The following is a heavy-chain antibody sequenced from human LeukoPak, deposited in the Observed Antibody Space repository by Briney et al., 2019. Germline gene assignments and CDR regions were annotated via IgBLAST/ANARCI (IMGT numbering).Heavy chain of an antibody. CDR1: GGSVSSGSYY. D-gene: IGHD3-22*01. V-gene: IGHV4-61*01. CDR3: ARDLEYDSSGYYYDY. Sequence: SETLSLTCTVSGGSVSSGSYYWSWIRQPPGKGLEWIGYIYYSGSTNYNPSLKSRVTISVDTSKNQFSLKLSSVTAADTAVYYCARDLEYDSSGYYYDYWGQGTLVTVSS. J-gene: IGHJ4*02. CDR2: IYYSGST.